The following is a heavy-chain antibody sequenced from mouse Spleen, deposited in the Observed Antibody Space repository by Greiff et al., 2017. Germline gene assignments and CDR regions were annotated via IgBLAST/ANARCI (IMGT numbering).Heavy chain of an antibody. CDR3: AREAWFAY. CDR1: GYAFTNYL. CDR2: INPGSGGT. V-gene: IGHV1-54*01. J-gene: IGHJ3*01. Sequence: VQLQQSGAELVRPGTSVKVSCKASGYAFTNYLIEWVKQRPGQGLEWIGVINPGSGGTNYNEKFKGKATLTADKSSSTAYMQLSSLTSEDSAVYFCAREAWFAYWGQGTLVTVSA.